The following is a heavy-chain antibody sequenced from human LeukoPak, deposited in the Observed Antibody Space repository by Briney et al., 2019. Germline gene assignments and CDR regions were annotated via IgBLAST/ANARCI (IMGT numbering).Heavy chain of an antibody. J-gene: IGHJ3*01. V-gene: IGHV3-30-3*01. D-gene: IGHD3-10*01. CDR2: ISYDGSRQ. Sequence: GGSLRLSCAASGFTFTYYAMHWVRQAPGKGLELVALISYDGSRQYYTDSVKGRFIISRDDSKNTVYLQMNSLGVDDTALYYCARGPDPVVRGPRRAFDLWGQGTMVAVSS. CDR3: ARGPDPVVRGPRRAFDL. CDR1: GFTFTYYA.